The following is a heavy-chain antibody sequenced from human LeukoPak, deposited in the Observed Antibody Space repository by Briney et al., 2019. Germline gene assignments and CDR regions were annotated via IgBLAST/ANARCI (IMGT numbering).Heavy chain of an antibody. D-gene: IGHD6-19*01. CDR3: ARDRDWYSFDS. CDR1: GFTFSTYW. J-gene: IGHJ4*02. V-gene: IGHV3-7*03. Sequence: GGSLRLSCTASGFTFSTYWMDWVRQAPGKGLEWVANIKQDGSEKYYVGSVKGRFTISRDNAKDSLYLQMNSLRAEDTAVYYCARDRDWYSFDSWGQGTLVTVSS. CDR2: IKQDGSEK.